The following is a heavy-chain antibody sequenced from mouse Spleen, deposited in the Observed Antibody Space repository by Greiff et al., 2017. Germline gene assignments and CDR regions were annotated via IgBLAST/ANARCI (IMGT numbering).Heavy chain of an antibody. Sequence: VQLQQSGTVLARPGASVKMSCKTSGYTFTSYWMHWVKQRPGQGLEWIGAIYPGNSDTSYNQKFKGKAKLTAVTSASTAYMELSSLTNEDSAVYYCTRFYDGYQYYFDYWGQGTTLTVSS. CDR3: TRFYDGYQYYFDY. D-gene: IGHD2-3*01. CDR1: GYTFTSYW. J-gene: IGHJ2*01. CDR2: IYPGNSDT. V-gene: IGHV1-5*01.